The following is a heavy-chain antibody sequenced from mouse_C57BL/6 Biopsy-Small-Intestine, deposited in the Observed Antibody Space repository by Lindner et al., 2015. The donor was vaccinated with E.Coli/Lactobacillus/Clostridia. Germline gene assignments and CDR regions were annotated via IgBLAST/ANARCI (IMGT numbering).Heavy chain of an antibody. D-gene: IGHD2-1*01. CDR2: ISSGSSTI. CDR1: GFTFSDYG. Sequence: VQLQESGGGLVKPGGSLKLSCAASGFTFSDYGMHWVRQAPEKGLEWVAYISSGSSTIYYADTVKGRFTISRDNAKNTLFLQMTSLRSEDTAMYYCAKPYYGNYPWFAYWGQGTLVTVSA. CDR3: AKPYYGNYPWFAY. V-gene: IGHV5-17*01. J-gene: IGHJ3*01.